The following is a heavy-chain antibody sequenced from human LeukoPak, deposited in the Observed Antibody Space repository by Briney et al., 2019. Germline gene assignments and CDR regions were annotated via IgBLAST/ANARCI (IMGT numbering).Heavy chain of an antibody. D-gene: IGHD1/OR15-1a*01. V-gene: IGHV3-7*01. CDR3: ARVRREMKRSLGRTTEYSYYYYMDV. CDR1: GLTFSNYW. Sequence: GGSLRLSCAASGLTFSNYWMSWVRQGPGKGLVWVANIKHDGSEKYYIDSVKGRFTISRDNAKNSVYLQMNRLRAEDTAVYYCARVRREMKRSLGRTTEYSYYYYMDVWGKGTTVTVSS. J-gene: IGHJ6*03. CDR2: IKHDGSEK.